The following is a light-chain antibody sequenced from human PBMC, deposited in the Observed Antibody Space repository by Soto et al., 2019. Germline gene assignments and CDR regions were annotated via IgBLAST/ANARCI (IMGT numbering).Light chain of an antibody. J-gene: IGKJ1*01. CDR2: DAS. CDR1: QSISSW. V-gene: IGKV1-5*01. CDR3: QQYNSYSPPWT. Sequence: DIQMTQSPSTLSASVGDRVTITCRASQSISSWLAWYQQKPGKAPKLLIYDASSLESGVPSRFSGSGSGTEFTLTISSLQPDDFATYYCQQYNSYSPPWTVGQGTKVESK.